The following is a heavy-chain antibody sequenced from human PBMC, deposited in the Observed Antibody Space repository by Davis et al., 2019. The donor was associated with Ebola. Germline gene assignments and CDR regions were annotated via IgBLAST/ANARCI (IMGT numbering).Heavy chain of an antibody. D-gene: IGHD1-1*01. V-gene: IGHV1-18*04. CDR3: GRAQFPTTSDH. CDR2: INPHNGNT. J-gene: IGHJ4*02. CDR1: GYTFTNYG. Sequence: AASVKVSCKASGYTFTNYGITWVRQAPGQGLEWMGWINPHNGNTNYAQNVQGRVIMTSDTATTTAYMEVGSLRSDDTAVYYCGRAQFPTTSDHWGQGTLVTVSS.